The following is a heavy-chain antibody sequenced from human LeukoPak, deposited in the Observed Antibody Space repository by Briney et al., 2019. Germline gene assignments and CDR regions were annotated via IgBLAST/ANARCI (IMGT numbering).Heavy chain of an antibody. D-gene: IGHD3-16*02. Sequence: GGSLRLSCAASGFTFSSYSMNWVRQAPGKELEWVSSISSSSSYIYYADSVKGRFTVSRDNAKNSLYLQMNSLRAEDTAVYYCARVMITFGGVIYYFDYWGQGTLVIVSS. CDR3: ARVMITFGGVIYYFDY. CDR2: ISSSSSYI. CDR1: GFTFSSYS. J-gene: IGHJ4*02. V-gene: IGHV3-21*01.